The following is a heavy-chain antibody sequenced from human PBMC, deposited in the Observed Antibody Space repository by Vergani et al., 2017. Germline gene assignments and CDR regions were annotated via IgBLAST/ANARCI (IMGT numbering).Heavy chain of an antibody. Sequence: VQLVQSGAEVKKPGESLRISCKGSGYSFTSYWISWVRQAPGQGLEWMGGIIPIFGTANYAQKFQGRVTITADESTSTAYMELSSLRSEDTAVYYCARAPIIGYSGYQGFFDYWGQGTLVTVSS. CDR2: IIPIFGTA. V-gene: IGHV1-69*01. J-gene: IGHJ4*02. CDR1: GYSFTSYW. D-gene: IGHD5-12*01. CDR3: ARAPIIGYSGYQGFFDY.